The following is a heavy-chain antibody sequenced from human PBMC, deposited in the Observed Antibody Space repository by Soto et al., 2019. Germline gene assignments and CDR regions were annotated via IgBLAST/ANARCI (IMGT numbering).Heavy chain of an antibody. V-gene: IGHV3-9*01. CDR1: GFTFDDYA. Sequence: PGGSLRLSCTASGFTFDDYAMHWVRQAPGKGLEWVSGISWNSGSIGYADSVKGRFTISRDNAKNSLYLQMNSLRAEDTALYYCAKESYYHYVMDVWGQGSTVTVSS. CDR2: ISWNSGSI. CDR3: AKESYYHYVMDV. J-gene: IGHJ6*02.